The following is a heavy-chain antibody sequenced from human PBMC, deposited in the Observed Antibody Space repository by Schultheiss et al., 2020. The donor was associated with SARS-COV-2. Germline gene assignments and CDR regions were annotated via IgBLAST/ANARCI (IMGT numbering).Heavy chain of an antibody. CDR2: INPNSGGT. CDR1: GYTFTGYY. V-gene: IGHV1-2*02. J-gene: IGHJ4*02. Sequence: ASVKVSCKASGYTFTGYYMHWVRQAPGQGLEWMGWINPNSGGTNYAQKFQGRVTMTRDTSISTAYMELSRLRSEDTAVYYCARDDNWNYGDGGPRDYWGQGTLVTVSS. CDR3: ARDDNWNYGDGGPRDY. D-gene: IGHD1-7*01.